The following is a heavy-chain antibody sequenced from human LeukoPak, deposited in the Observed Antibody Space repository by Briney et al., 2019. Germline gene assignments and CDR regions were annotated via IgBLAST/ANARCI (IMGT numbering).Heavy chain of an antibody. V-gene: IGHV3-7*01. D-gene: IGHD5-12*01. J-gene: IGHJ4*02. CDR3: ARDLGHTGYDLYDY. CDR1: GFTFSSYW. CDR2: IKQDGSEK. Sequence: GGSLRLSCAASGFTFSSYWMSWVRQAPGKGLEWVANIKQDGSEKYYVDSVKGRFTISRDNAKNSLYLEMNSLRVEDTAVYYCARDLGHTGYDLYDYWGQGTLVTVSS.